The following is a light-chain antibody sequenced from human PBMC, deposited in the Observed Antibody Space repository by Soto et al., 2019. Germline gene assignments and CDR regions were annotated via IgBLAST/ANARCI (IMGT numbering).Light chain of an antibody. CDR1: SSDVGGYNY. CDR3: SSYASGSTPYG. Sequence: QSVLTQPASVSGSLGQSITISCTGTSSDVGGYNYVSWYQQHPGKAPKLMIYEVSTRPSGVSNRFSGSKSGNTASLTISGLQAEDEADYYCSSYASGSTPYGFGTGTKVTVL. J-gene: IGLJ1*01. CDR2: EVS. V-gene: IGLV2-14*01.